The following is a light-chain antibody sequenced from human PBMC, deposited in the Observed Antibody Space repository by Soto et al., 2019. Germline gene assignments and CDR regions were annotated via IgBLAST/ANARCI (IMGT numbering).Light chain of an antibody. CDR1: SSDVASYNL. CDR3: CSYAGSSSLYV. V-gene: IGLV2-23*02. Sequence: QSALTQPASVSGAPGQSITISCTGTSSDVASYNLVSWYQQRPGKAPKLMIYDVSKRPSGVSHRFSGSKSGNTASLTISGLQAEDEADYYCCSYAGSSSLYVFGPGTKLTVL. CDR2: DVS. J-gene: IGLJ1*01.